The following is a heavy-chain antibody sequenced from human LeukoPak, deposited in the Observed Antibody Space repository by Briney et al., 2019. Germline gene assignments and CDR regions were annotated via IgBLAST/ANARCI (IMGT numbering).Heavy chain of an antibody. V-gene: IGHV1-8*03. D-gene: IGHD5-12*01. J-gene: IGHJ4*02. Sequence: ASVKVSCKASGYTFTSYDINWVRQATGQGLEWMGWMNPNSGSTGYAQKFQGRVTITRNTSISTGYMGLSGLRSEDTAVYYCARGRSTGYPCYFEYWGQGTLVTVSS. CDR3: ARGRSTGYPCYFEY. CDR1: GYTFTSYD. CDR2: MNPNSGST.